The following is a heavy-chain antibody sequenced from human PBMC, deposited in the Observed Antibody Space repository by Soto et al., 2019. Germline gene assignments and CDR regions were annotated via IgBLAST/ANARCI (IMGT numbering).Heavy chain of an antibody. CDR3: ARLAARHPSPFDY. V-gene: IGHV4-34*01. CDR2: INHSGST. D-gene: IGHD6-6*01. CDR1: GGSFSGYY. Sequence: SETLSLTCAVYGGSFSGYYWSWIRQPPGKGLEWIGEINHSGSTNYNPSLKSRVTISVDTSKNQFSLKLSSVTAADTAVYYCARLAARHPSPFDYWGQGTLVTVSS. J-gene: IGHJ4*02.